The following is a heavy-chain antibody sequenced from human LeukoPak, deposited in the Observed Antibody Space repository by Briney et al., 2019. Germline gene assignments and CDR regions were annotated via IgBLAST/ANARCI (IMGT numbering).Heavy chain of an antibody. Sequence: GASVKVSCKASGYTFTTYDINWVRQATGQGLEWTGWMNPNSGNTGYAQKFQGRVTMTRNTSISTAYMELSSLRSEDTAVYCCARGPNKSDGGNSGSAWFDPWGQGTPVTVSS. J-gene: IGHJ5*02. CDR3: ARGPNKSDGGNSGSAWFDP. V-gene: IGHV1-8*01. CDR1: GYTFTTYD. CDR2: MNPNSGNT. D-gene: IGHD4-23*01.